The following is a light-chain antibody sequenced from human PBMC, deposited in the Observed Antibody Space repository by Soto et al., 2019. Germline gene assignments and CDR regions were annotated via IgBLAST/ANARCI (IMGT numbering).Light chain of an antibody. CDR3: QQSYSTPLT. CDR1: QSISSY. Sequence: DIQMTQSPSCLSASVGDRVTITCRASQSISSYLNWYQQKPGKAPKLVIYAASSLQSGVPSSFSGSGSGTDLTLTISSLQPEDFATYYCQQSYSTPLTFGGGTKVEIK. J-gene: IGKJ4*01. CDR2: AAS. V-gene: IGKV1-39*01.